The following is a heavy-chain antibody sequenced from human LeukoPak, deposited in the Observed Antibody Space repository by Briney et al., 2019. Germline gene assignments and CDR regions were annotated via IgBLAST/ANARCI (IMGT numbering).Heavy chain of an antibody. J-gene: IGHJ6*03. CDR2: IKQDGSEK. CDR1: GFTFSSYW. Sequence: GGSLRLSCAASGFTFSSYWMSWVRQAPGKGLEWVANIKQDGSEKYYVDSVKGRFTISRDNAKNSLYLQMNSLRAEDTAVYYCRGYSYGYYYYYYMDVWGKGTTVTVSS. D-gene: IGHD5-18*01. V-gene: IGHV3-7*01. CDR3: RGYSYGYYYYYYMDV.